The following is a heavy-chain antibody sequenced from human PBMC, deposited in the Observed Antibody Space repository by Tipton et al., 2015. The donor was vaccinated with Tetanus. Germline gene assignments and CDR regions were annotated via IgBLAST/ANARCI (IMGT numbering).Heavy chain of an antibody. CDR2: ISHDGISS. D-gene: IGHD2-8*02. CDR1: GFTFSSCA. Sequence: SLRLSCAASGFTFSSCAMNWVRQAPGKGLEWVSGISHDGISSHYAASVRGRFTISRDSSKNMLYLQMNNLGAEDTAVYYCTRLGGVEGLIGPSQLGSLNWFDPWGQGTLVTVSS. J-gene: IGHJ5*02. V-gene: IGHV3-23*01. CDR3: TRLGGVEGLIGPSQLGSLNWFDP.